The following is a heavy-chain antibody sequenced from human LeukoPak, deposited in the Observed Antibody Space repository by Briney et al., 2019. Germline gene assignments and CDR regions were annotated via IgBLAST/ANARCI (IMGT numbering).Heavy chain of an antibody. CDR2: ISGSGGST. D-gene: IGHD6-6*01. CDR3: ARGIRSSSTFDL. Sequence: PGGSLRLSCAASGFTFSSYAMSWVRQAPGKGLEWVSAISGSGGSTYYADSVKGRFTISRDDAKNSLFLQMNSLRVDDTAVYYCARGIRSSSTFDLWGQGTLVTVSS. V-gene: IGHV3-23*01. CDR1: GFTFSSYA. J-gene: IGHJ4*02.